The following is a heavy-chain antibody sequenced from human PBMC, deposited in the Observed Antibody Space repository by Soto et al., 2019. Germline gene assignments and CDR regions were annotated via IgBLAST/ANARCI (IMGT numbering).Heavy chain of an antibody. CDR3: ARVKYFDWFVSTYYYGMDV. Sequence: QVQLVESGGGVVQPGRSLRLSCAASGFTFSSYAMHWVRQAPGKGLEWVAVISYDGSNKYYADSVKGRFTISRDNSKNXLXXQMNSLRAEDTAVYYCARVKYFDWFVSTYYYGMDVWGQGTTVTVSS. V-gene: IGHV3-30-3*01. CDR1: GFTFSSYA. CDR2: ISYDGSNK. D-gene: IGHD3-9*01. J-gene: IGHJ6*02.